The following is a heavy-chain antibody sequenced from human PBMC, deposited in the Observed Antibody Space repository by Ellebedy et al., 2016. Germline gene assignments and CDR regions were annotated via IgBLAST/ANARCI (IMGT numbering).Heavy chain of an antibody. D-gene: IGHD6-13*01. V-gene: IGHV3-11*01. Sequence: GESLKISCAASGFTFSDYYMSWIRQAPGKGLEWVSYISSSGSTIYYADSVKGRFTISRDNAKNSLYLQMNSLRAEDTAVYYCARSLYSSSWYAPYYYYGMDVWGQGTTVTVSS. CDR1: GFTFSDYY. J-gene: IGHJ6*02. CDR2: ISSSGSTI. CDR3: ARSLYSSSWYAPYYYYGMDV.